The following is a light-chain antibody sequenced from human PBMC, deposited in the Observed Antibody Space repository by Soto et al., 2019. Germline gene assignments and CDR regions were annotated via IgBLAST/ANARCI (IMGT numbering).Light chain of an antibody. CDR3: QQYESTPPT. CDR2: WAS. J-gene: IGKJ2*01. Sequence: DIVMTQSPDSLAVSLVERATINCKSSQSVLYSSNNKNYLAWYQQRPGQPPKLLIYWASTRESGVPDRFSGSRSGTDFPLTITSLQAEDVAVYYCQQYESTPPTFGRGTKLEIK. V-gene: IGKV4-1*01. CDR1: QSVLYSSNNKNY.